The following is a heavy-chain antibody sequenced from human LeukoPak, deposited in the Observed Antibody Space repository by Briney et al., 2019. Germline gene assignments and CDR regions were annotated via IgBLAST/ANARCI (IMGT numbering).Heavy chain of an antibody. D-gene: IGHD3-16*02. Sequence: PSETLSLTCTVSGGSISSYYWSWIRQPPGKGMEWIGYIYYSGSTNYNPSLKSRVTISVDTSKNQFSLKLSSVTAADTAVYYCARAVPYYDYVWGSYRYPNDAFDIWGQGTMVTVSS. CDR1: GGSISSYY. J-gene: IGHJ3*02. V-gene: IGHV4-59*01. CDR2: IYYSGST. CDR3: ARAVPYYDYVWGSYRYPNDAFDI.